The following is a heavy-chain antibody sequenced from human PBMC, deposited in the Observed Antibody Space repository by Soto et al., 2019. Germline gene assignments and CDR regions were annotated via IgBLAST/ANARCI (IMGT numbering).Heavy chain of an antibody. CDR2: IYYSGST. D-gene: IGHD6-13*01. V-gene: IGHV4-61*01. CDR1: GGSVSSGSYY. CDR3: ARDRIAAAINWFDP. J-gene: IGHJ5*02. Sequence: SETLSLTCTVSGGSVSSGSYYWSWIRQPPGKGLEWIGYIYYSGSTNYNPSLKSRVTISVDTSKNQFSLKLSSVTAADTAVYYCARDRIAAAINWFDPWGQGTLVTVS.